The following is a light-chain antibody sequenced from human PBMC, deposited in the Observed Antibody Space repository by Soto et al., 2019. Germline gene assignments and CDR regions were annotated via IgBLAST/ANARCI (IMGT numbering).Light chain of an antibody. CDR3: QQYATYAPST. Sequence: EIQMTQSPSTLSGSVGDRVTITCRASQRISTYLAWYQQKPGKAPKLLIYKASNLEIGVPSRFSGSGSGTEFTLTISSLQPEDSGTYHCQQYATYAPSTFXQGTKADIK. CDR2: KAS. CDR1: QRISTY. J-gene: IGKJ1*01. V-gene: IGKV1-5*03.